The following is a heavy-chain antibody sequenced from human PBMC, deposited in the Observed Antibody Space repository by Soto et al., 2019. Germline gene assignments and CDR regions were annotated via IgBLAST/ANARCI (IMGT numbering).Heavy chain of an antibody. Sequence: QVQLVQSGAEVKKPGSSVKVSCKASGGTFSNSAINWVRQAPGQGLEWMGGIVPNFSVEHYAQRFQGRVTITADEYTSTAYMELSSLTSDDTAVYYCARGDVHELATSYYYHMDVWGPGTTVTVSS. CDR3: ARGDVHELATSYYYHMDV. CDR1: GGTFSNSA. D-gene: IGHD6-13*01. V-gene: IGHV1-69*01. J-gene: IGHJ6*02. CDR2: IVPNFSVE.